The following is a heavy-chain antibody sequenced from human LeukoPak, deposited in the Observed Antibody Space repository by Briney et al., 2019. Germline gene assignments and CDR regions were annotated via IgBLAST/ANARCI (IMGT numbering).Heavy chain of an antibody. J-gene: IGHJ6*02. CDR3: ARDRPMIVVVPSYYYYGMDV. V-gene: IGHV1-69*04. CDR1: GGTFSSYA. D-gene: IGHD3-22*01. CDR2: IIPILGIA. Sequence: SVKVPCKASGGTFSSYAISWVRQAPGQGLEWMGRIIPILGIANYAQKFQGRVTITADKSTSTAYMELSSLRSEDTAVYYCARDRPMIVVVPSYYYYGMDVWGQGTTVTVSS.